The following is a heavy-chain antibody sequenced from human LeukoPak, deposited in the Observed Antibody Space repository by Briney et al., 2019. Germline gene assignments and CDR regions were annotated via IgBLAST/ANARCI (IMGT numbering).Heavy chain of an antibody. Sequence: SETLSLTCTVSGGSISRGGYYWSWIRQHPGKGLEWIGYIYYSGSTYYNPSLKSRVTISVDTSKNQFSLKLSSVTAADTAVYYCARDGEHGYFDYWGQGTLVTVSS. J-gene: IGHJ4*02. CDR1: GGSISRGGYY. D-gene: IGHD1-26*01. CDR2: IYYSGST. CDR3: ARDGEHGYFDY. V-gene: IGHV4-31*03.